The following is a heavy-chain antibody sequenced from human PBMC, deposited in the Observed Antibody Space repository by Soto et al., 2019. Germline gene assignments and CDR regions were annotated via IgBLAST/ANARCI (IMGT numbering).Heavy chain of an antibody. D-gene: IGHD6-19*01. CDR3: ARGRGGAVAGPDY. J-gene: IGHJ4*02. CDR1: GVSFSGYY. Sequence: SETLSLTCAVYGVSFSGYYWSWIRQPPGKGLEWIGEINHSGSTNYNPSLKSRVTISVDTSKNQFSLKLSSVTAADTAVYYYARGRGGAVAGPDYWGQGTLVTVSS. V-gene: IGHV4-34*01. CDR2: INHSGST.